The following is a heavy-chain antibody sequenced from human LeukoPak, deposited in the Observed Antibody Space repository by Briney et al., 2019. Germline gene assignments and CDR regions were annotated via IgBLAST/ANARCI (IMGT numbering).Heavy chain of an antibody. CDR1: GGSISTYY. J-gene: IGHJ5*02. V-gene: IGHV4-59*08. CDR3: ARHDSSGYFPNWFDP. CDR2: IYYTGST. D-gene: IGHD3-22*01. Sequence: SETLSLTCTVSGGSISTYYWSWIRQPPGKGLEWIGYIYYTGSTNYNPSLKSRVTISVDTSKNQFSLELSSVTAADTAVYYCARHDSSGYFPNWFDPWGQGTLVTVSS.